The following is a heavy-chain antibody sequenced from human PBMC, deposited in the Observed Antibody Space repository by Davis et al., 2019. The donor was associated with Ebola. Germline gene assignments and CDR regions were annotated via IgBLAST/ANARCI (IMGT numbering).Heavy chain of an antibody. CDR2: IIPIFGTA. V-gene: IGHV1-69*13. Sequence: AASVKVSCKASGGTFSSYAISWVRQAPGQGLEWMGGIIPIFGTANYAQKFQGRVTITADESTSTAYMELSSLRSEDTAVYYCARTRYGDYGMDVWGQGTTVTVSS. J-gene: IGHJ6*02. CDR1: GGTFSSYA. CDR3: ARTRYGDYGMDV. D-gene: IGHD3-9*01.